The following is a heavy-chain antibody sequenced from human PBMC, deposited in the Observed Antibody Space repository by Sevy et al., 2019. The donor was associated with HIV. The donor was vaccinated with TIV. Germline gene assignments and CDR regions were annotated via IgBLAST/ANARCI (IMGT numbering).Heavy chain of an antibody. CDR3: ARVHPCGGDCYYSDF. J-gene: IGHJ4*02. CDR1: GYTFSSYY. D-gene: IGHD2-21*02. Sequence: ASVKVSCKASGYTFSSYYIHWVRQAPGQALEWMGLINPGGGGTNYAQKFQGRVTLTRDMSMTTVYMELGSLRSEDTAVYYCARVHPCGGDCYYSDFWGQGTLVTVSS. CDR2: INPGGGGT. V-gene: IGHV1-46*01.